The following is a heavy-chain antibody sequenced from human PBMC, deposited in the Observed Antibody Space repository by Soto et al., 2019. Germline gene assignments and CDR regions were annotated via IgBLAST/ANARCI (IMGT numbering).Heavy chain of an antibody. J-gene: IGHJ6*02. Sequence: GGSLRLSCAASGFTFSSYWMHWVRQAPGKGLVWVSSISSSSSYISYADSVKGRFTISRDNAKNSLYLQMNSLRAEDTAVYYCARVVDYFDPYYYYGMDVWGQGTTVTVSS. V-gene: IGHV3-21*01. CDR1: GFTFSSYW. CDR3: ARVVDYFDPYYYYGMDV. CDR2: ISSSSSYI. D-gene: IGHD3-22*01.